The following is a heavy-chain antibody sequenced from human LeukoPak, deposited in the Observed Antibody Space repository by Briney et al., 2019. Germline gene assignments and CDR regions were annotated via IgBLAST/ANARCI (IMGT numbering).Heavy chain of an antibody. Sequence: SGPALVKPTQTLTLTCTFSGFSLSTSGMCVSWIRQPPGKALEWLARIDWDDDKYYSTSLKTRLTISKDTSKNQVALTMTNMDPVDTATYYCARILDHYYAFDIWGQGTMVTVSS. CDR3: ARILDHYYAFDI. D-gene: IGHD3-10*01. CDR1: GFSLSTSGMC. J-gene: IGHJ3*02. V-gene: IGHV2-70*11. CDR2: IDWDDDK.